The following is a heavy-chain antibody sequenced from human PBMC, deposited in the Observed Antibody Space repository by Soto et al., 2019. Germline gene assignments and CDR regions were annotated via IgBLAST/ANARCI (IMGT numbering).Heavy chain of an antibody. J-gene: IGHJ4*02. CDR2: ISYDGSNK. CDR3: AVHYGDYLLDY. Sequence: GGSLRLSCAASGFTFSSSAMHWVRQAPGKGLEWVAIISYDGSNKYYADSVKGRFTTSRDNSKNTLHLQMNSLRTEDTAVYYCAVHYGDYLLDYWGQGTLVTVSS. CDR1: GFTFSSSA. D-gene: IGHD4-17*01. V-gene: IGHV3-30-3*01.